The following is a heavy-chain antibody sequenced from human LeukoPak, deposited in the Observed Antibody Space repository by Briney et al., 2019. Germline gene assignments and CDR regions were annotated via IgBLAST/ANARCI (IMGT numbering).Heavy chain of an antibody. Sequence: SETLSLTCTVSGGSISSYYWSWIRQPPGKGLEWIGYIYSSGSTKYNPSLKSRVTISVDTSKNQFSLKLSSLTAADTAVYYCSTGAPGPSIPTGGQGTVVTVSS. CDR1: GGSISSYY. CDR3: STGAPGPSIPT. V-gene: IGHV4-59*01. CDR2: IYSSGST. D-gene: IGHD7-27*01. J-gene: IGHJ4*02.